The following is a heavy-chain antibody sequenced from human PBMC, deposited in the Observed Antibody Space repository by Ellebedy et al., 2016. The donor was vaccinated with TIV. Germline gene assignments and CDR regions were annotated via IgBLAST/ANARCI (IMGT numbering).Heavy chain of an antibody. CDR3: ARGGTFGGY. J-gene: IGHJ4*02. V-gene: IGHV3-66*01. CDR2: IYSGGNT. Sequence: PGGSLRLSCAASGFTVSNNYMRWVRQAPGKGLEWVSLIYSGGNTYYADSVRGRFTISRDKSKNTLHLQRNSLRAEDTAVYYCARGGTFGGYWGRGTLVTVSS. CDR1: GFTVSNNY. D-gene: IGHD2/OR15-2a*01.